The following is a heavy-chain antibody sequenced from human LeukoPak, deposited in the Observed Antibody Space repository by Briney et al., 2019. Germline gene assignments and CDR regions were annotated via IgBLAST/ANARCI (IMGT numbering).Heavy chain of an antibody. CDR3: ARDLLWGYDY. D-gene: IGHD3-10*01. J-gene: IGHJ4*02. Sequence: SDTLSLTCTVSGGSISTYYWSWIRQPPGKGLEWIGYIYYTGSTNYNPSLKSRVTISVDTSKNQFSLKLSSVTAADTAVYYCARDLLWGYDYWGQGTLVTVSS. CDR1: GGSISTYY. CDR2: IYYTGST. V-gene: IGHV4-59*01.